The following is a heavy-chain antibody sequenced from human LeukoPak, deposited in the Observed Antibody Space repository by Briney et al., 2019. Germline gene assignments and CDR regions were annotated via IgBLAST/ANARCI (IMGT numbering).Heavy chain of an antibody. CDR2: IYYSGST. V-gene: IGHV4-59*01. CDR1: GGSISSYY. CDR3: AREVLCSGGSCYSGFDY. Sequence: SETLSLTCTVSGGSISSYYWSWIRQPPGKGLEWIGYIYYSGSTNYNPSLKSRVTISVDTSKNQFSLKLSSVTAADTAMYYCAREVLCSGGSCYSGFDYWGQGTLVTVSS. J-gene: IGHJ4*02. D-gene: IGHD2-15*01.